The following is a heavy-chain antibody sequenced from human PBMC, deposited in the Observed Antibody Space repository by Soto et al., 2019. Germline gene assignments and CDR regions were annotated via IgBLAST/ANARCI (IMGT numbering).Heavy chain of an antibody. J-gene: IGHJ6*02. Sequence: GSLRLSCAASGFTFSSYGMHWVRQAPGKGLEWVAVIWYDGSNKYYADSVKGRFTISRDNSKNTLYLQMNSLRAEDTAVYYCASGGSGSYYTAIGMDVWGQGNTVTVSS. CDR1: GFTFSSYG. CDR3: ASGGSGSYYTAIGMDV. D-gene: IGHD3-10*01. CDR2: IWYDGSNK. V-gene: IGHV3-33*01.